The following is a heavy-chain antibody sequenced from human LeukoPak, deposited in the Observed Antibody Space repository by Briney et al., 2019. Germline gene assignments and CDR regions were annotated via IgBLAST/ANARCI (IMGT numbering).Heavy chain of an antibody. Sequence: ASVKVSCTASGYTFTSYGTSWVRQAPGQGLEWMGWISAYNGNTNYAQKLQGRVTMTTDTSTSTAYMELRSLRSDDTAVYYCARVPRATNYFDYWGQGTLVTVSS. CDR2: ISAYNGNT. V-gene: IGHV1-18*01. D-gene: IGHD1-26*01. CDR3: ARVPRATNYFDY. CDR1: GYTFTSYG. J-gene: IGHJ4*02.